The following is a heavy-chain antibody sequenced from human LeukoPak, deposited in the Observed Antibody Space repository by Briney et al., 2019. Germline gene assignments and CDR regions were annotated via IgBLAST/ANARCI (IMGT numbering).Heavy chain of an antibody. D-gene: IGHD6-19*01. Sequence: SVKVSCKVSGYTLTELSMHWVRQAPGQGLEWMGGIIPIFGTANYAQKFQGRVTITADESTSTAYMELSSLRSEDTAVYYCAAGVAGTMTTPFDYWGQGTLVTVSS. CDR3: AAGVAGTMTTPFDY. V-gene: IGHV1-69*13. CDR2: IIPIFGTA. J-gene: IGHJ4*02. CDR1: GYTLTELS.